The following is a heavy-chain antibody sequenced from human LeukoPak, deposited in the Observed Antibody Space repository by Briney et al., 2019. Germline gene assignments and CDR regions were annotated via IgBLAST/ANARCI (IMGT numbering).Heavy chain of an antibody. V-gene: IGHV4-38-2*01. Sequence: PSETLSPTCVVYGYSLSGDHDWGWVRQPPGKGLEWIGSIHHSGSTHYNPSLKSRVTISMDMSENQFSLKLRSVTAADTAVYFCAIPFFESITTVVPWGQGHLVTVSS. CDR1: GYSLSGDHD. CDR2: IHHSGST. J-gene: IGHJ5*02. D-gene: IGHD2-2*01. CDR3: AIPFFESITTVVP.